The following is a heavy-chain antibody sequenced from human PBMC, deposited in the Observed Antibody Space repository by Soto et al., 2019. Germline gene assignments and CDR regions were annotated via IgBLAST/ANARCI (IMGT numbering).Heavy chain of an antibody. CDR2: INHSGST. CDR1: GGSFSGYY. D-gene: IGHD3-3*01. V-gene: IGHV4-34*01. Sequence: SETLSLTCAVYGGSFSGYYWSWIRQPPGKGLEWIGEINHSGSTNYNPSLKSRVTISVDTSKNQFSLKLSSVTAADTAVYYCARGIFGVVITQTNWFDPWGQGTLVTVSS. CDR3: ARGIFGVVITQTNWFDP. J-gene: IGHJ5*02.